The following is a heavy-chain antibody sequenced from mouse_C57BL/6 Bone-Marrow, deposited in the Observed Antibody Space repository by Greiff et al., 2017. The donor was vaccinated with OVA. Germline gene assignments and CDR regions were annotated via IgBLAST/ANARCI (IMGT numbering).Heavy chain of an antibody. Sequence: EVKLVESGGGLVQSGRSLRLSCATSGFTFSDFYMAWVRQAPGKGLEWIAASRNKANDYTTEYSASVKGRFIVSRDTSQSILYLQMNALRAEDTAIYYCARDADWGYAMDYWGQGTSVTVSS. J-gene: IGHJ4*01. CDR2: SRNKANDYTT. CDR3: ARDADWGYAMDY. CDR1: GFTFSDFY. V-gene: IGHV7-1*01. D-gene: IGHD2-4*01.